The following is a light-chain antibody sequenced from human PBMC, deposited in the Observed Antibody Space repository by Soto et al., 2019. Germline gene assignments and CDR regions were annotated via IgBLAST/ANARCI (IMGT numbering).Light chain of an antibody. CDR3: QQYDSSPRT. CDR2: AAS. CDR1: QSLSSAY. Sequence: EIVLTQSPDTLSLSPGERATLSCRASQSLSSAYLVWYQQKPGQAPRLLMFAASSRATGTPDRFSGSGSGTDFTLTISRLESEDLAVCYCQQYDSSPRTFGQGTKVDIK. J-gene: IGKJ1*01. V-gene: IGKV3-20*01.